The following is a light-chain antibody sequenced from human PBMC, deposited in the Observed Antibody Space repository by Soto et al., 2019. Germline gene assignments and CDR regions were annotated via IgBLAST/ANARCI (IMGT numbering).Light chain of an antibody. CDR3: QHYNSYSEA. Sequence: EIVLTQSPATLSLSPGERATLSCRASESLYTYLAWFQQKPGQAPRLLIFDTSRRATGVPARFSGSGAGTDYTLTISSLQPDDFATYYCQHYNSYSEAFGQGTKVDIK. CDR2: DTS. J-gene: IGKJ1*01. CDR1: ESLYTY. V-gene: IGKV3-11*01.